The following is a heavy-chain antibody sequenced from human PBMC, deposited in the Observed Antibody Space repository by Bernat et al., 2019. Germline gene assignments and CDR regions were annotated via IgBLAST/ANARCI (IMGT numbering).Heavy chain of an antibody. D-gene: IGHD3-3*01. CDR3: ARDGSGYPGAFDI. V-gene: IGHV3-33*01. CDR1: GFTFSSYG. Sequence: QVQLVESGGGVVQPGGSLRLSCAASGFTFSSYGMHWVRQAPGKGLEWVAVIWYDGSNKYYADSVKGRFTISRDNSKNTLYLQMNSLRAEDTAVYYCARDGSGYPGAFDIWGQGTMVTVSS. CDR2: IWYDGSNK. J-gene: IGHJ3*02.